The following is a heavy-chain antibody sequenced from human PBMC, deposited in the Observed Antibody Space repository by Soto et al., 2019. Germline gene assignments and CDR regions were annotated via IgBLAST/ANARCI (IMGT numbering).Heavy chain of an antibody. J-gene: IGHJ5*02. Sequence: ASVKVSCKTSGYTFTRYGISWVRQAPGQGLEWMGWISGYDGRTNFAQKVQDRVTMTTDTSTSTVYMELRSLSSDDTAVYYCARDTPDIVVVVAATNWFDPWGQRTLVTVSS. CDR3: ARDTPDIVVVVAATNWFDP. CDR1: GYTFTRYG. CDR2: ISGYDGRT. D-gene: IGHD2-15*01. V-gene: IGHV1-18*01.